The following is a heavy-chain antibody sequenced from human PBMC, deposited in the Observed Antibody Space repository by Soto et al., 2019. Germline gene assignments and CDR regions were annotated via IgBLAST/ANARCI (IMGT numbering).Heavy chain of an antibody. CDR3: ARDKGRFSSNGVSGKYQYGMDV. Sequence: RWSRNRFNQRPGKGLERASSISSGSSYVCCEDSVKGRFTISRDNAKNSLYLQMNSLRAEDTAVYYRARDKGRFSSNGVSGKYQYGMDVWGQPTPVSVFS. CDR1: RWS. J-gene: IGHJ6*02. V-gene: IGHV3-21*01. D-gene: IGHD2-2*01. CDR2: ISSGSSYV.